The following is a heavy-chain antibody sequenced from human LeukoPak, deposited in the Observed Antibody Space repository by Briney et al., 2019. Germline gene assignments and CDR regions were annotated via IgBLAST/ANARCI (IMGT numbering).Heavy chain of an antibody. J-gene: IGHJ4*02. CDR3: AKSRPYSGSWYYFDY. CDR1: GFTFSSYA. D-gene: IGHD1-26*01. Sequence: GGSLRLSCAASGFTFSSYAMSWVRQAPGKGLEWVSAISDSDGNTYYADSVKGRFTISRDNSKNTLYLQMNSLRAEDTAVYYCAKSRPYSGSWYYFDYWGQGTLVTVSS. V-gene: IGHV3-23*01. CDR2: ISDSDGNT.